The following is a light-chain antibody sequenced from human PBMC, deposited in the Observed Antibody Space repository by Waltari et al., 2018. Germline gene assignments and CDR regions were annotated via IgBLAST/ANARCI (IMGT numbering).Light chain of an antibody. CDR3: QQLNSYSLIP. CDR1: QGRSNY. J-gene: IGKJ5*01. CDR2: ATS. Sequence: DIQLTQSPSLLPGALGDRVTSTCRASQGRSNYLARYQQQPGTAPKLLISATSTLQSGVPSSFSGSGSGTEFTLTISDLQPEDFTTYYCQQLNSYSLIPFGQGTRLEIK. V-gene: IGKV1-9*01.